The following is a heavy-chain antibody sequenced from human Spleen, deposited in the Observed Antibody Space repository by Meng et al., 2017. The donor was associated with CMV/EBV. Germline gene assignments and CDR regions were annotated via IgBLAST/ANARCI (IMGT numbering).Heavy chain of an antibody. V-gene: IGHV3-7*01. D-gene: IGHD6-19*01. CDR1: GFTFSSYW. Sequence: GESLKISCAASGFTFSSYWMSWVRQAPGKGLEWVANIKQDGSEKYYVDSVKGRFTISRDNAKNSLYLQMNSLRAEDTAVFYCARDGSGWYGNYGMDVWGQGTTVTVSS. J-gene: IGHJ6*02. CDR2: IKQDGSEK. CDR3: ARDGSGWYGNYGMDV.